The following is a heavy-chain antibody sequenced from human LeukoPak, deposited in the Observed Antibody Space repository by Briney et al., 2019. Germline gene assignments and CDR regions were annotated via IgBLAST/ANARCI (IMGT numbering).Heavy chain of an antibody. Sequence: VGSLRLSCAASGFTFSSYAMGWVRQAPGKGLEWVSAITASGGNTYYADSVKGRFTISRDNSKNTLYLQVNSLRAEDTAVYYCAKGNGYSYGRYCFDYWGQGTLVTVSS. V-gene: IGHV3-23*01. CDR2: ITASGGNT. CDR3: AKGNGYSYGRYCFDY. J-gene: IGHJ4*02. D-gene: IGHD5-18*01. CDR1: GFTFSSYA.